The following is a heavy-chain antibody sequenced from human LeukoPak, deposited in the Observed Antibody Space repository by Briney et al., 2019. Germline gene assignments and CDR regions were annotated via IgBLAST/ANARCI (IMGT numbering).Heavy chain of an antibody. D-gene: IGHD5-24*01. CDR1: GYTFTSYG. J-gene: IGHJ4*02. Sequence: GASVKVSCKASGYTFTSYGISWVRQAPGQGLEWMGWISAYNGNTNYAQKLQGRVTMTTDTSTSTAYMELRSLRSDDTAVYYCARSRDGYNFLRFDYWGQGTLVTVSS. CDR2: ISAYNGNT. V-gene: IGHV1-18*01. CDR3: ARSRDGYNFLRFDY.